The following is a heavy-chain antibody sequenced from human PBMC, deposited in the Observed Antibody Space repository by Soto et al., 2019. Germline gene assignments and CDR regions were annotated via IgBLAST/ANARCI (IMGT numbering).Heavy chain of an antibody. CDR1: GGSFSGYY. J-gene: IGHJ4*02. CDR3: ARGVAARYFDY. CDR2: INHSGST. V-gene: IGHV4-34*01. Sequence: SETLSLTCAVYGGSFSGYYWSWIRQPPGKGLEWIGEINHSGSTNYNPSLKSRVTISVDTSKNQFSLKLSSVTAADTAVYYRARGVAARYFDYWGQGTLVTVSS. D-gene: IGHD6-6*01.